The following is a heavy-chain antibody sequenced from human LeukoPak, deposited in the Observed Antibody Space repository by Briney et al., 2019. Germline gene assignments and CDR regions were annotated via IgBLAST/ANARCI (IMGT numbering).Heavy chain of an antibody. Sequence: NPGGSLRLSCTGSGVTFEDYYLSWIRQAPGKGLERISYVSSTGGDKFYADPVKGRFTISRDNARNSLYMEMNDLIAEDTAFYYCARGENGSFDHWGQGTLVIVSS. CDR3: ARGENGSFDH. CDR2: VSSTGGDK. V-gene: IGHV3-11*01. J-gene: IGHJ4*02. D-gene: IGHD3-10*01. CDR1: GVTFEDYY.